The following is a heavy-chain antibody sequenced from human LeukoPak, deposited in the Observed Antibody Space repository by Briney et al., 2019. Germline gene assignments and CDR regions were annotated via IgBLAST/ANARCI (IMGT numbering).Heavy chain of an antibody. Sequence: GGSLRLSCSASGFTFSTYWMNWVRQAPGKGLEWVANIKQDGSEKYYVDSVKGRFTISRDNAENSLYLQMNSLRAEDTAVYYCATSRTFDYWGQGTLVTVSS. V-gene: IGHV3-7*01. J-gene: IGHJ4*02. D-gene: IGHD1-7*01. CDR2: IKQDGSEK. CDR3: ATSRTFDY. CDR1: GFTFSTYW.